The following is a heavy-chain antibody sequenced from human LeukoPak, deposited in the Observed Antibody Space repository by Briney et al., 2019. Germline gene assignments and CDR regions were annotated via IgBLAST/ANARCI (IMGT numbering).Heavy chain of an antibody. V-gene: IGHV1-8*01. CDR3: ARGSIVGATRRSPDFDY. J-gene: IGHJ4*02. CDR2: RNINRGNK. CDR1: VYTFTIYD. D-gene: IGHD1-26*01. Sequence: ASVKVSCKASVYTFTIYDINWVRQATGQRLEWMGWRNINRGNKGLAQKFQGRVTMPRKTSISTAYMELRSLRSEDTAVYYCARGSIVGATRRSPDFDYWGQGTLVSVSS.